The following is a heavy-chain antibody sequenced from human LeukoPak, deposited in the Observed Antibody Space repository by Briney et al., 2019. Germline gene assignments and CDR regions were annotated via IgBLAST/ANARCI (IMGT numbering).Heavy chain of an antibody. CDR1: GFTFSSYA. CDR3: ARDAPYYYDSSGLPNDY. Sequence: GRSLRLSCAASGFTFSSYAMHWVRQAPGKGLEWVAVISYDGSNKYYADSVKGRFTISRDNSKNTLYLQMNSLRAEDTAVYYCARDAPYYYDSSGLPNDYWGQGTLVTVSS. J-gene: IGHJ4*02. V-gene: IGHV3-30-3*01. D-gene: IGHD3-22*01. CDR2: ISYDGSNK.